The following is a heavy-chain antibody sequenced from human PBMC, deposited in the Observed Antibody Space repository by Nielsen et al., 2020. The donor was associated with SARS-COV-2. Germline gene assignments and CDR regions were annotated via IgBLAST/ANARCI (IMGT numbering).Heavy chain of an antibody. J-gene: IGHJ4*02. V-gene: IGHV4-34*01. Sequence: LRLSCAVYGGSFSGYYWSWIRQLPGKVLEWIGEINHSGSTNYNPSLKSRVTISVDTSKNQFSLRLSSVTAADTAVYYCARDGVSGNYFDYWGPGTLVTVSS. CDR3: ARDGVSGNYFDY. D-gene: IGHD6-19*01. CDR2: INHSGST. CDR1: GGSFSGYY.